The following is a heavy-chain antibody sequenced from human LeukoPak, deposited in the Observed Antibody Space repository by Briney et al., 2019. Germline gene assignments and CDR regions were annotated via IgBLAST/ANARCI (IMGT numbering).Heavy chain of an antibody. J-gene: IGHJ6*02. D-gene: IGHD5-18*01. CDR3: ARLSGYSYGYDYYGMDV. V-gene: IGHV5-51*01. CDR2: IYPGDSDT. CDR1: GYSFTSYW. Sequence: GESLKISCKGSGYSFTSYWIGWVRQMPGKGLEWMGIIYPGDSDTRYSPSFQGQVTISADKSISTAYLQWSSLKAPDTAMYYCARLSGYSYGYDYYGMDVWGQGTTVTVSS.